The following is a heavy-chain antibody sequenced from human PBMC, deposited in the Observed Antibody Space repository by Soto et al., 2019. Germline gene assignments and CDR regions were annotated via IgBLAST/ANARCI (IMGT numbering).Heavy chain of an antibody. D-gene: IGHD3-10*01. V-gene: IGHV3-23*01. CDR2: ISGSGGST. CDR3: AKDIPDLFVGVRLPDY. J-gene: IGHJ4*02. CDR1: GFTFSSYA. Sequence: GGSLRLSCAASGFTFSSYAMSWVRQAPGKGLEWVSAISGSGGSTYYADSVKGRFTISRDNSKNTLYLQMNSLRAEDTAVYYCAKDIPDLFVGVRLPDYWGQGTLVTVSS.